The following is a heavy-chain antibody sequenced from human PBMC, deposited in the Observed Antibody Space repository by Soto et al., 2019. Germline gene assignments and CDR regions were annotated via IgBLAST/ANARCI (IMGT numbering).Heavy chain of an antibody. Sequence: GGSLRLSCAASGFTFSSYAMSWVRQAPGKGLEWVSAISGSGGSTYYADSVKGRFTISRDNSKNTLYLQMNSLRAEDTAVYYCAKDRVKVSIAAAGAYGMDVWGQGTTVTVSS. V-gene: IGHV3-23*01. CDR3: AKDRVKVSIAAAGAYGMDV. D-gene: IGHD6-25*01. CDR1: GFTFSSYA. CDR2: ISGSGGST. J-gene: IGHJ6*02.